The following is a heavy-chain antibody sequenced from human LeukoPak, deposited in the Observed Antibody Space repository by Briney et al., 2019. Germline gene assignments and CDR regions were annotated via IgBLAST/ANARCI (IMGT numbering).Heavy chain of an antibody. Sequence: HGGSLRLSCAASGFTFDDYAMHWVRQAPGKGLEWVSLISWDGGSTYYADSVKGRFTICRDNSENSLYLQMNSLRAEDTALYYCAKEGVAGTYYYYYYMDVWGKGTTVTVSS. J-gene: IGHJ6*03. CDR1: GFTFDDYA. V-gene: IGHV3-43D*03. D-gene: IGHD6-19*01. CDR2: ISWDGGST. CDR3: AKEGVAGTYYYYYYMDV.